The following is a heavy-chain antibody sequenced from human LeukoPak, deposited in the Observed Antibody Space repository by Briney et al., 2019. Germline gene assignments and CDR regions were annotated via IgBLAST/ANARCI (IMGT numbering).Heavy chain of an antibody. V-gene: IGHV1-2*02. D-gene: IGHD6-19*01. CDR3: ARGSYSSGWQGGYYYYYMDV. CDR1: GYTFTGYY. CDR2: INPNSGGT. J-gene: IGHJ6*03. Sequence: ASVKVSCKASGYTFTGYYMHWVRQAPGQGLEWMGWINPNSGGTNYAQKFQGRVTMTRDTSISTAYMELSSLRSDDTAVYYCARGSYSSGWQGGYYYYYMDVWGKGTTVTISS.